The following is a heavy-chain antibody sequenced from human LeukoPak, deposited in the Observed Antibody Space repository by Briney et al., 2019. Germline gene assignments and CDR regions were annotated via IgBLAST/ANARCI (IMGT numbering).Heavy chain of an antibody. CDR1: GFTFSSYG. CDR2: IRYDGSNK. J-gene: IGHJ4*02. CDR3: AKESNGYCSSTSCLRPFDY. Sequence: GGSLRLSCAASGFTFSSYGMHWVRQAPGKGLEWVAFIRYDGSNKYYADSVKGRFTISRDNSKNTLYLQMNSLRAEDTAVYYCAKESNGYCSSTSCLRPFDYWGQRTLVTVSS. D-gene: IGHD2-2*01. V-gene: IGHV3-30*02.